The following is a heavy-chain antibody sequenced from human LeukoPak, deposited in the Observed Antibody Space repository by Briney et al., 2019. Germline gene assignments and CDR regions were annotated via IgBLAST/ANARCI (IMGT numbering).Heavy chain of an antibody. Sequence: PSETLSLTCTVSVFSVSSDYYWGWIRQPPGKGLEWIGSISHGVSTYYNPSPKSRVTISLDTSKSQFSLKLSSVTAADTAVYYCARERRGAYSYNFDYWGQGTLVTVSP. V-gene: IGHV4-38-2*02. J-gene: IGHJ4*02. CDR2: ISHGVST. D-gene: IGHD3-22*01. CDR1: VFSVSSDYY. CDR3: ARERRGAYSYNFDY.